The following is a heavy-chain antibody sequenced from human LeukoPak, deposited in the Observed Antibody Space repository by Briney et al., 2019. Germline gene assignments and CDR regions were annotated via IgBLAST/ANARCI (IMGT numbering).Heavy chain of an antibody. D-gene: IGHD3-10*01. CDR1: GGSFSGYY. CDR2: INHSGST. V-gene: IGHV4-34*01. J-gene: IGHJ5*02. CDR3: ASCPSLWFGEIGFDP. Sequence: SETLSLTCAVYGGSFSGYYWSWLRQPPGKGLEWIGEINHSGSTNYNPSHKSRVTISVDTSKNQFSLKLSSVTAADTAVYYCASCPSLWFGEIGFDPWGQGTLVTVSS.